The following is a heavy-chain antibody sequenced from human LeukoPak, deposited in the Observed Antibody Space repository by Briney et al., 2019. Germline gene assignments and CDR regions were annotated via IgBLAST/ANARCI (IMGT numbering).Heavy chain of an antibody. Sequence: GGSLRLSCAASGFTFSDYYMSRIRQAPGKGLEWVSYISSSSSYTNYADSVKGRFTISRDNAKNSLYLQMNSLRAEDTAVYYCARERIAVRHAFDIWGQGTMVTVST. CDR3: ARERIAVRHAFDI. D-gene: IGHD6-19*01. CDR2: ISSSSSYT. J-gene: IGHJ3*02. V-gene: IGHV3-11*06. CDR1: GFTFSDYY.